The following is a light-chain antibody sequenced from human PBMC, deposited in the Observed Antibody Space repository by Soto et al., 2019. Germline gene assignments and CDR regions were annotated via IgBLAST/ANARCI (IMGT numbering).Light chain of an antibody. CDR3: QQYGGSPPIT. J-gene: IGKJ5*01. CDR2: GAS. CDR1: QSFSSNY. Sequence: EIVLTQSPGSLSLSPGERATLSCRASQSFSSNYLAWYQQKPGQAPRLLMYGASSRATGIPDRLSGSGSGLDFTLTISRLEPEDFEVYYCQQYGGSPPITFGQGTGLEI. V-gene: IGKV3-20*01.